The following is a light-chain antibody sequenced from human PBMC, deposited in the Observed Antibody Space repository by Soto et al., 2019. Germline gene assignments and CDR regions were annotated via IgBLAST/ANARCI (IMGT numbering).Light chain of an antibody. Sequence: DIQMTQSPSTLSASVGDRVTITCRASQCISSWLAWYQQKPGKAPKLLIYKASSLESGVPSRVSGSVSGTEFTLTISSLQPDDFATYYCQQYNSQRTFGQGTKVEIK. V-gene: IGKV1-5*03. CDR2: KAS. CDR1: QCISSW. J-gene: IGKJ1*01. CDR3: QQYNSQRT.